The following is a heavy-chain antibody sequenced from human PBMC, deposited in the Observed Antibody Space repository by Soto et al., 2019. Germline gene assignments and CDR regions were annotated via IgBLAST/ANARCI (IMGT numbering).Heavy chain of an antibody. V-gene: IGHV3-9*01. Sequence: EVQLVESGGGLVQPGRSLRLSCAASGFTFDDYAMHWVRQAPGKGLEWVSGISWNSGSIGYADSLKGRFTISRDNAKNCLYLQMNSLRAEDTALYYCAKDRGLVLSFYFDYWGQGTLVTVSS. CDR3: AKDRGLVLSFYFDY. D-gene: IGHD6-19*01. CDR1: GFTFDDYA. J-gene: IGHJ4*02. CDR2: ISWNSGSI.